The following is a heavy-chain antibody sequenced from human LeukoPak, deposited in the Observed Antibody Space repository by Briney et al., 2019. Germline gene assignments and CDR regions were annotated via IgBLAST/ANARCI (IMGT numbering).Heavy chain of an antibody. V-gene: IGHV4-34*01. D-gene: IGHD6-13*01. CDR1: GDSISSDY. CDR3: ARPDSSSSWYYFDY. CDR2: INHSGST. J-gene: IGHJ4*02. Sequence: PSETLSLTCTVSGDSISSDYWSWIRQPPGKGLEWIGEINHSGSTNYNPSLKSRVTISVDTSKNQFSLKLSSVTAADTAVYYCARPDSSSSWYYFDYWGQGTLVTVSS.